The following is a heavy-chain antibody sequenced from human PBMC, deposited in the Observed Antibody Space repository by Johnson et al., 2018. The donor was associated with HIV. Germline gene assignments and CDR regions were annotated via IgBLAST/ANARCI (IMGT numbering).Heavy chain of an antibody. CDR1: GFTFSSYG. J-gene: IGHJ3*02. Sequence: QVQLVESGGGVVQPGGSLRLSCAASGFTFSSYGMHWVRQAPGKGLEWVAFIRSDGSNKYYADSVQGRFTISRDKSENTLYLQMNSLRDEDTAVYYCAKDVGNYWPDSFDIWGQGTMVTVSS. CDR3: AKDVGNYWPDSFDI. V-gene: IGHV3-30*02. CDR2: IRSDGSNK. D-gene: IGHD3-22*01.